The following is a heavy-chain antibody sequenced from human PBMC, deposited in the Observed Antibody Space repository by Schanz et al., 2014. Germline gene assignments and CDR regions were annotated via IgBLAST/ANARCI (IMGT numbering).Heavy chain of an antibody. J-gene: IGHJ4*02. V-gene: IGHV3-30*02. CDR3: AKEESPPSLVDY. CDR1: GFTFSSYG. Sequence: QVQLVESGGGVVQPGGSLRLSCAASGFTFSSYGMHWVRQAPGKGLEWVTFIRFDGSDKYYADSVKGRFSVSRDNSKNTLYLQMNSLRAEDTAVYYCAKEESPPSLVDYWGQGTLVTVS. CDR2: IRFDGSDK.